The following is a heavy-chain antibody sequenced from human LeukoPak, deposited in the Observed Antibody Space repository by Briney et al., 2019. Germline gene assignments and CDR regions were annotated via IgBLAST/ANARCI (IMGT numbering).Heavy chain of an antibody. CDR3: ARGFADFVWGSYPSSY. CDR2: ITGSSTYI. V-gene: IGHV3-21*01. J-gene: IGHJ4*02. D-gene: IGHD3-16*02. CDR1: GFTFSSYS. Sequence: GGSLRLSCAASGFTFSSYSMNWVRQAPGRGLEWVSSITGSSTYIHYADSVKGRFTISRDNAKNSLYLQMNSLRAEDTAVYYCARGFADFVWGSYPSSYWGQGILVTVSS.